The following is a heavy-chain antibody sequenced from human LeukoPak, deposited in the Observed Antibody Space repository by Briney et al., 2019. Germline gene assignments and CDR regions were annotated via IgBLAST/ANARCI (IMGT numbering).Heavy chain of an antibody. J-gene: IGHJ4*02. CDR2: VYYTGGT. CDR3: ARGDFGEFHS. Sequence: PSETLSLTCSVSGDSITSTSYYRGWIRQPPEKGLEWIGSVYYTGGTYYSPSLKSRVTISVDTSKNQFSLKLSSVTAADTAVYYCARGDFGEFHSWGQGALVTVSS. D-gene: IGHD3-10*01. CDR1: GDSITSTSYY. V-gene: IGHV4-39*07.